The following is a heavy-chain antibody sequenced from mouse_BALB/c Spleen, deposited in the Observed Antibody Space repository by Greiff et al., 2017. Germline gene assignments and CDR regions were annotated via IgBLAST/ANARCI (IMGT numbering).Heavy chain of an antibody. CDR3: ARLELDYYAMDY. D-gene: IGHD4-1*01. V-gene: IGHV5-17*02. Sequence: EVHLVESGGGLVQPGGSRKLSCAASGFTFSSFGMHWVRQAPEKGLEWVAYISSGSSTIYYADTVKGRFTISRDNPKNTLFLQMTSLRSEDTAMYYCARLELDYYAMDYWGQGTSVTVSS. CDR1: GFTFSSFG. J-gene: IGHJ4*01. CDR2: ISSGSSTI.